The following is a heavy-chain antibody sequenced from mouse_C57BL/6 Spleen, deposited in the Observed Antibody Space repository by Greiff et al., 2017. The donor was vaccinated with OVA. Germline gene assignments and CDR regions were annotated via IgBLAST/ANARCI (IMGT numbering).Heavy chain of an antibody. CDR1: GYSITSGYY. CDR2: ISYDGSN. D-gene: IGHD2-5*01. CDR3: AREDYSNSFAY. V-gene: IGHV3-6*01. J-gene: IGHJ3*01. Sequence: EVQLQESGPGLVKPSQSLSLTCSVTGYSITSGYYWNWIRQFPGNKLEWMGYISYDGSNNYNPSLKNRISITRDTSKNQFFLKLNSVTTEDTATYYCAREDYSNSFAYWGQGTLVTVSA.